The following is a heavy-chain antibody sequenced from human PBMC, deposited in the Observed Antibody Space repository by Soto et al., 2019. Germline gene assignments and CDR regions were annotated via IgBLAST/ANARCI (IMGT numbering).Heavy chain of an antibody. D-gene: IGHD3-16*01. CDR2: LYYTGTP. V-gene: IGHV4-30-4*01. CDR3: VGGRDDNKNGF. Sequence: PSETLSLTCTVSGDSIKSGDSYWTWIRQFPGKGLEWIGQLYYTGTPFYNPSLESRITISADNSKNQFSLSLRSVTAADSAVYYCVGGRDDNKNGFWGQGILVTVSS. J-gene: IGHJ4*02. CDR1: GDSIKSGDSY.